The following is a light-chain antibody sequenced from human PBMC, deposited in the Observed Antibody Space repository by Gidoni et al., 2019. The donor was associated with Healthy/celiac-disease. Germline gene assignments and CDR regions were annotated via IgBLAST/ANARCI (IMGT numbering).Light chain of an antibody. J-gene: IGKJ4*01. V-gene: IGKV3-11*01. CDR3: QQRSNWLT. Sequence: DIVLTQSPATLSLSPGERATLSCRASQRVSSYLAWYQQKPGQAPRLLIYDASNRATGIPARFSGSGSGTDFTLTISRLEPEDFAVYYCQQRSNWLTFGGGTKVEIK. CDR2: DAS. CDR1: QRVSSY.